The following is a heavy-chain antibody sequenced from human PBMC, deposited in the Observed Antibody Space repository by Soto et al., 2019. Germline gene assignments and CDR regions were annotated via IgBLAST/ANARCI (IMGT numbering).Heavy chain of an antibody. V-gene: IGHV3-74*01. J-gene: IGHJ4*02. Sequence: GGSLRLSCEASGFIFTNFWMHWVRQVPGKGLVWVSRIDTSGSSTSYADSVKGRFTISRDNAKNTVSLQMNSLRAEETGVYYCAKYSWYFDIWRQGSLVTVSS. CDR3: AKYSWYFDI. D-gene: IGHD6-13*01. CDR1: GFIFTNFW. CDR2: IDTSGSST.